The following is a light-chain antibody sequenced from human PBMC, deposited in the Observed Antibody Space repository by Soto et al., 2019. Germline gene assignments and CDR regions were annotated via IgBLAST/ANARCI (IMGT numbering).Light chain of an antibody. J-gene: IGKJ2*01. CDR2: GAS. CDR3: QQYNNWPHT. Sequence: EIVMTQSPATLSVSPGERATLSCRASQSVSSNLAWYQQKPGQAPRLLIYGASTRATGIPARFSGSGSGTEFTLTISSLQSEDFAAYSCQQYNNWPHTFGQGTKLEIK. V-gene: IGKV3-15*01. CDR1: QSVSSN.